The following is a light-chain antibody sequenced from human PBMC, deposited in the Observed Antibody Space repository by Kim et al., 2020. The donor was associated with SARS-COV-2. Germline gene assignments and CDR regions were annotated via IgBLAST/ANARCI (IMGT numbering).Light chain of an antibody. J-gene: IGLJ2*01. CDR1: SSNIGSNY. CDR3: AAWDDSLYVV. CDR2: RNN. V-gene: IGLV1-47*01. Sequence: QSVLTQPHSASGTPGQRVTISCSGSSSNIGSNYVYWYQQLPGTAPKLLIYRNNQRPSGVPDRFSGSKSGTSAFLAISGLRSEDEADYYCAAWDDSLYVVFGGGTQLTVL.